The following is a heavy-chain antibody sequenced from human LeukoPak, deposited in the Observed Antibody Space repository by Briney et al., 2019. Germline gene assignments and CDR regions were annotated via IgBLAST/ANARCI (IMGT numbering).Heavy chain of an antibody. CDR2: ISYDGRNK. CDR3: ARESRDTAMATDY. D-gene: IGHD5-18*01. J-gene: IGHJ4*02. V-gene: IGHV3-30*04. CDR1: KFTFSSYT. Sequence: GGSLRLSCAASKFTFSSYTMHWVRQAPGKGLNWVAVISYDGRNKYYGDSVKGRFTISRDNSKNTLYLQMNSLRPEDTAIYYCARESRDTAMATDYWGQGTLVTVSS.